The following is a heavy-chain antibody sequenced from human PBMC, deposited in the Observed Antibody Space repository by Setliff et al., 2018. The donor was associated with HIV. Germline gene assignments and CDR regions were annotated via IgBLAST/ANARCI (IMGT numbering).Heavy chain of an antibody. CDR1: GGSFSGFY. D-gene: IGHD3-22*01. CDR2: IDHSRRT. CDR3: ARGFSGDYLFTGYLDV. V-gene: IGHV4-34*01. J-gene: IGHJ6*03. Sequence: SETLSLTCAVYGGSFSGFYWNWIRQAPGKGLEWIGEIDHSRRTKYNPSLKSRVTISVDTSKNQFSLKLSSVTAADTAFYYCARGFSGDYLFTGYLDVWGKGTTVTVSS.